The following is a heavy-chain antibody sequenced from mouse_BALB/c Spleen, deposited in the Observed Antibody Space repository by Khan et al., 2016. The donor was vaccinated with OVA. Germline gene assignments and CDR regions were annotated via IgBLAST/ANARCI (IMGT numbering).Heavy chain of an antibody. V-gene: IGHV9-3-1*01. CDR1: GYTFTNYG. D-gene: IGHD2-1*01. Sequence: QVQLQQSGPELKKPGEAVNISCKASGYTFTNYGMTWVTQAPGKGLKWIGWINTYTGEPTYADDFKGRFAFSLETSATTASLQINNLKNEDTATYFCARVGNYWYFDVWGAGTTVTVSS. CDR2: INTYTGEP. J-gene: IGHJ1*01. CDR3: ARVGNYWYFDV.